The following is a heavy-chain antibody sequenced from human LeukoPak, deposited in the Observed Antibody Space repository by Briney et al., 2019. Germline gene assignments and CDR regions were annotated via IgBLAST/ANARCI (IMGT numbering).Heavy chain of an antibody. Sequence: SQTLSLTCTVSGGSISSGGYYWSWIRQHPGKGLEWIGYIYYSGSTYYNPSLKSRVTISLDTSKNQFSLKLGSVTAADTAVYYCARAPGVVSDAFDIWGQGKMVTVSS. CDR1: GGSISSGGYY. V-gene: IGHV4-31*03. J-gene: IGHJ3*02. CDR3: ARAPGVVSDAFDI. D-gene: IGHD2-2*01. CDR2: IYYSGST.